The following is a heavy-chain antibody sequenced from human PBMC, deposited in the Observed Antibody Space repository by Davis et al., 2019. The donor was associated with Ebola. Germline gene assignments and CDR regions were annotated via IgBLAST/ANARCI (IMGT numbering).Heavy chain of an antibody. Sequence: HSQTLSLTCAISGDCVSSNSAAWNWFRQSPSRGLEWLGRTYYRSKWYNDYAVSVKSRITINPDTSKNQFSLQLNSVTPEDSAVYYCARGYCSTITCHFAFDIWGQGTMVTVSP. CDR2: TYYRSKWYN. CDR3: ARGYCSTITCHFAFDI. V-gene: IGHV6-1*01. J-gene: IGHJ3*02. CDR1: GDCVSSNSAA. D-gene: IGHD2-2*01.